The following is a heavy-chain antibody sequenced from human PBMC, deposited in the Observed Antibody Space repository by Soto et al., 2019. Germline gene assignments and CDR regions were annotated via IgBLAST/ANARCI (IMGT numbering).Heavy chain of an antibody. Sequence: PVGSLRLSCAASGFTFSDYYMSWIRQAPGKGLEWISYITSNGRAMSYADSVKGRFTISRDNAANSLYLQMNSLRVEDTAFYYCAREVSGSYSTFDSWGQGILVTVSS. J-gene: IGHJ4*02. CDR3: AREVSGSYSTFDS. V-gene: IGHV3-11*01. CDR2: ITSNGRAM. CDR1: GFTFSDYY. D-gene: IGHD6-19*01.